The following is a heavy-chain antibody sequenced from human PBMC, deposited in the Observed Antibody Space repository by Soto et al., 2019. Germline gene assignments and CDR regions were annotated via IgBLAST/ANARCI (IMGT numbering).Heavy chain of an antibody. CDR1: GFSFTNYW. Sequence: EVQLVGSGGGLVQPGGSLRLSCAASGFSFTNYWMKWVRQAPGKGLEWVADIKQDGTEKYYLASVRGRFTISRDNANNSLYLQMNSLRVEDTAVYFCARGGGGRYFDVWGRGTLVTV. CDR3: ARGGGGRYFDV. CDR2: IKQDGTEK. J-gene: IGHJ2*01. D-gene: IGHD3-16*01. V-gene: IGHV3-7*05.